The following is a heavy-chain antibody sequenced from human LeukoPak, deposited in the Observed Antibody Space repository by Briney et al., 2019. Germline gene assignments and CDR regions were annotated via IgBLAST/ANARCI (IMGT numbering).Heavy chain of an antibody. CDR2: ISGSGSST. D-gene: IGHD6-6*01. V-gene: IGHV3-23*01. CDR3: AILYSSSPLDY. CDR1: GFTFSTYS. J-gene: IGHJ4*02. Sequence: GGSLRLSCAASGFTFSTYSINWVRQAPGKGLEWVSTISGSGSSTYYAASVKGGFTISRDSSKNTPFRQINSLRAEDTAVYYCAILYSSSPLDYWGQGTLVTVSS.